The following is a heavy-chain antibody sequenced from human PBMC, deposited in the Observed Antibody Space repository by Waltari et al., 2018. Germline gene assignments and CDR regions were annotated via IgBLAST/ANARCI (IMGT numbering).Heavy chain of an antibody. Sequence: QVQLQESGPGLVKPSETLSLTCTVSGYSIRSTYYWGWIRQSPGKGLEWIGSIFHRGGTDYNPSLKSGVTISVDTSKNQFSLKLISVTAADAAVYYCATDPSYYGAGTYWAGWFDPWGQGTLVTVSS. CDR1: GYSIRSTYY. V-gene: IGHV4-38-2*02. J-gene: IGHJ5*02. CDR3: ATDPSYYGAGTYWAGWFDP. D-gene: IGHD3-10*01. CDR2: IFHRGGT.